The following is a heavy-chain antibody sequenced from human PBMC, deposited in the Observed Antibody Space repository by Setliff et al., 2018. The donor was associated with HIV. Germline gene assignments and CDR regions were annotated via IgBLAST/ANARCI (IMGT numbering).Heavy chain of an antibody. V-gene: IGHV4-34*01. CDR1: GGSFRGYY. Sequence: SETLSLTCAVYGGSFRGYYWSWIRQPPGKGLEWIGEINHSRSTNYNPSLKSRVTMSVDTPKNQFSLKVNSVTASDTAVYYCARGRHYSSSAPFGIDFWGQGTLVTVSS. J-gene: IGHJ4*02. CDR3: ARGRHYSSSAPFGIDF. CDR2: INHSRST. D-gene: IGHD6-6*01.